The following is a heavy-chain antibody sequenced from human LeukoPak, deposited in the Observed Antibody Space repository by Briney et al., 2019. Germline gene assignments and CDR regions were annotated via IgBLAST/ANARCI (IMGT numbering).Heavy chain of an antibody. CDR3: VKEVVATIPPL. D-gene: IGHD5-12*01. CDR2: SNVSGGST. CDR1: GFTFSNYA. V-gene: IGHV3-23*01. Sequence: GGSLRLSCAASGFTFSNYAMSWVRQAPGKGLEGVSGSNVSGGSTFYADSVRGRFTISRDNSKNTLYLQMNSLRAEDTAVYYCVKEVVATIPPLWGQGTLVTVSS. J-gene: IGHJ4*02.